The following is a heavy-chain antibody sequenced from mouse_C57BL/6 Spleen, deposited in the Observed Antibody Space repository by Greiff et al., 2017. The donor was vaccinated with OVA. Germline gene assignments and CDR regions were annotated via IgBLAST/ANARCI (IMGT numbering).Heavy chain of an antibody. V-gene: IGHV1-7*01. D-gene: IGHD1-1*01. CDR3: ARGIPYSGSSDDAMDY. J-gene: IGHJ4*01. CDR2: INPSSGYT. CDR1: GYTFTSYW. Sequence: QVQLQQSGAELAKPGASVKLSCKASGYTFTSYWMHWVKQRPGQGLEWIGYINPSSGYTTSHQQFKDKATLTEDKSSSTAYMQLSSLTYEDSAVYYCARGIPYSGSSDDAMDYWGQGPSVTVSS.